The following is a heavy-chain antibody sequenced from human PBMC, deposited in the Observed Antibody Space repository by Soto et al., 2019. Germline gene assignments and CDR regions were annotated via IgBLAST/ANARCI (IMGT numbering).Heavy chain of an antibody. Sequence: PSETLSLTCTVSGGSISGSSYYWGWIRQPPGKGLECIGSVHYSGSTDYNPSIKSRVTISVDTSKNQFSLKLTSVTAADTAVYFCASFSGATYGDYGGGINYWGQGTLVTVSS. CDR1: GGSISGSSYY. CDR3: ASFSGATYGDYGGGINY. V-gene: IGHV4-39*01. CDR2: VHYSGST. D-gene: IGHD4-17*01. J-gene: IGHJ4*02.